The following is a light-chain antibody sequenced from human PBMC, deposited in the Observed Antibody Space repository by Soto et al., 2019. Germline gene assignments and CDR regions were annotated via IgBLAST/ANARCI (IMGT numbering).Light chain of an antibody. CDR2: GTS. Sequence: ERVTTRAPDILSLSPGEGAYISFGASQSLSNFFLAWYQQKPGQAPRLLIYGTSIRATGIPDRFSGSGSETDFTLPVNRLEPDDFAVYYCHQYESSPITFGQGTRLEIK. V-gene: IGKV3-20*01. J-gene: IGKJ5*01. CDR3: HQYESSPIT. CDR1: QSLSNFF.